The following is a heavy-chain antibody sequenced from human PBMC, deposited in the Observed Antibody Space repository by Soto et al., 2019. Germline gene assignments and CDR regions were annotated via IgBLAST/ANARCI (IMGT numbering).Heavy chain of an antibody. Sequence: EVQLVESGGGLVQPGGSLRLSCAASGFTFSSYSMNWVRQARGKGLEWVSYISSSSSTIYYADSVKGRFTSSMDHAKNSLCLQMNSLRSEDTSVYYCAWATGYCSGGSCYVPSLYMDVWGKGTTVTVSS. CDR3: AWATGYCSGGSCYVPSLYMDV. D-gene: IGHD2-15*01. CDR1: GFTFSSYS. CDR2: ISSSSSTI. V-gene: IGHV3-48*01. J-gene: IGHJ6*03.